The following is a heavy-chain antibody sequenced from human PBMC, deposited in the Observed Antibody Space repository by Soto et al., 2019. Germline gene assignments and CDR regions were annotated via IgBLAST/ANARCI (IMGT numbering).Heavy chain of an antibody. CDR1: GESVSGDSW. CDR3: TRGGDYTCHT. J-gene: IGHJ1*01. D-gene: IGHD4-17*01. V-gene: IGHV4-4*02. CDR2: MFRTGAT. Sequence: QVRLQESGPGLVQPSGTLSLTCAVSGESVSGDSWWSWLRQSPGKGLEWIGEMFRTGATHYNPSLNSRVAIPVDNSKNQVSWNITSVTAAYITVSYCTRGGDYTCHTWGQGLLVTVSS.